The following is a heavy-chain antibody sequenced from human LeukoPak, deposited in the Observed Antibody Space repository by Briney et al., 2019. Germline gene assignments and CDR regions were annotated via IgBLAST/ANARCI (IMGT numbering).Heavy chain of an antibody. CDR1: GGLISSYY. J-gene: IGHJ4*02. V-gene: IGHV4-59*12. D-gene: IGHD2-15*01. CDR3: AGPSIRGYCSGGSCYRRGFDY. Sequence: SETLSLTCTVSGGLISSYYGSWIRPPPGRGRGWIGYMYYRVSTNYNHSIKCRDTICVVTSKNQFSLKMSSVNAADMAVYYCAGPSIRGYCSGGSCYRRGFDYWGQGTLVTVSS. CDR2: MYYRVST.